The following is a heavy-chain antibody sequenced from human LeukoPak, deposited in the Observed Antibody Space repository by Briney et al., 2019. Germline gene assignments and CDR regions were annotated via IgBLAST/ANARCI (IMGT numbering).Heavy chain of an antibody. CDR3: AGVFSGRRPFEL. D-gene: IGHD3-10*01. CDR2: IYYRGFT. V-gene: IGHV4-59*01. CDR1: GDSINSYY. Sequence: SETLSLTCTVPGDSINSYYWNWIRQPPGKGLEWIGYIYYRGFTNYNPSLKSRVSTSIDTSKKQFSLKLSSVTAADTAIYYCAGVFSGRRPFELWRKGTLVTVSS. J-gene: IGHJ4*02.